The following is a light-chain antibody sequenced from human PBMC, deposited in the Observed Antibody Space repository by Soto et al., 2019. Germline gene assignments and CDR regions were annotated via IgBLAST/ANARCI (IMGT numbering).Light chain of an antibody. CDR1: QSFSSY. Sequence: EILMAQSPATLSSSPPEGGNIXFQTRQSFSSYLSWYQQKPGQAPRPLIYYASNSATGIPARFSGSGSGTDFSLTIISLQPEDFSANYCQQRSNRPPLTFGQGTRLDIK. V-gene: IGKV3-11*01. CDR2: YAS. CDR3: QQRSNRPPLT. J-gene: IGKJ5*01.